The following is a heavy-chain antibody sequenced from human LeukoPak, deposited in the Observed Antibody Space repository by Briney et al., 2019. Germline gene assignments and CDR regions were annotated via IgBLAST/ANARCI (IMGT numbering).Heavy chain of an antibody. CDR3: ARKTTMTRYGMDV. D-gene: IGHD1/OR15-1a*01. CDR2: IYYSGST. J-gene: IGHJ6*02. Sequence: PSETLSLTCTVSGGSISSYYWSWIRQPPGKGLEWIGYIYYSGSTNYNPSLKSRVTISVDTSKNQFSLKLSSVTAADTAVYYCARKTTMTRYGMDVWGQGTTVTVSS. CDR1: GGSISSYY. V-gene: IGHV4-59*01.